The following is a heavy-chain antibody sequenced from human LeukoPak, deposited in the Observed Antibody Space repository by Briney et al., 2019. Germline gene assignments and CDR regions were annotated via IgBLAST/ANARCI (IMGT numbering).Heavy chain of an antibody. V-gene: IGHV4-30-2*01. CDR3: ARDKTWIQQNPNLDAFDI. Sequence: SQTLSLTCTVSGGSISSGGYYWSWIRQPPGKGLEWIGEINHSGSTNYNPSLKSRVTISVDTSKNQFSLKLSSVTAADTAVYYCARDKTWIQQNPNLDAFDIWGQGTMVTVSS. CDR1: GGSISSGGYY. J-gene: IGHJ3*02. D-gene: IGHD5-18*01. CDR2: INHSGST.